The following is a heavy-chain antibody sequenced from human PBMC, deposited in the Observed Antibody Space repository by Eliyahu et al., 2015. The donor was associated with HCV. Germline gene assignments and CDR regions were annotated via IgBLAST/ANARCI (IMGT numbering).Heavy chain of an antibody. CDR1: GYSISSGYY. J-gene: IGHJ5*02. D-gene: IGHD3-10*01. CDR2: IYHSGST. Sequence: QVQLQESGPGLVKPSETLSLTCAVSGYSISSGYYWGWIRQPPGKGLEWIGSIYHSGSTYYNPSLKSRVTISVDTSKNQFSLKLSSVTAADTAVYYCAREKVLLWFGDWGQGTLVTVSS. V-gene: IGHV4-38-2*02. CDR3: AREKVLLWFGD.